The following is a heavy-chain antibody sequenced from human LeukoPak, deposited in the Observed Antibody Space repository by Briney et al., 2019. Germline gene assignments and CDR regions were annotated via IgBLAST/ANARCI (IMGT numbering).Heavy chain of an antibody. CDR3: ARGKWSTRH. CDR2: ISSSSTYI. CDR1: GFTFRNHG. D-gene: IGHD2-15*01. Sequence: PGGSLRLSCVFSGFTFRNHGVHWVRQAPGMGLEWVSSISSSSTYINYADSVKGRFTISRDNAKNSLYLQMNSLRAEDTAVYYCARGKWSTRHWGQGTLVTVSS. V-gene: IGHV3-21*01. J-gene: IGHJ4*02.